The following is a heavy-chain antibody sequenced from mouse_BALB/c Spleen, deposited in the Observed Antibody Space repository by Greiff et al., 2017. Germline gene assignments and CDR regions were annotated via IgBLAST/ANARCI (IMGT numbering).Heavy chain of an antibody. J-gene: IGHJ2*01. D-gene: IGHD4-1*01. CDR3: TRANFYFDY. CDR2: IRLKSNNYAT. Sequence: EVQGVESGGGLVQPGGSMKLSCVASGFTFSNYWMNWVRQSPEKGLEWVAEIRLKSNNYATHYAESVKGRFTISRDDSKSSVYLQMNNLRAEDTGIYYCTRANFYFDYWGQGTTLTVSS. CDR1: GFTFSNYW. V-gene: IGHV6-6*02.